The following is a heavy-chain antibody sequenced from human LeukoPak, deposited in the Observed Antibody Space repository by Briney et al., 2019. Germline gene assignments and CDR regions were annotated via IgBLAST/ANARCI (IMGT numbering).Heavy chain of an antibody. CDR3: AREVVTIHPDYFDY. J-gene: IGHJ4*02. Sequence: LRLSCATSGFTFTDYFMTWIRQPPGKGLEWIGYIYHSGSTYYNPSLKSRVTISVDRSKNQFSLKLSSVTAADTAVYYCAREVVTIHPDYFDYWGQGTLVTVSS. D-gene: IGHD3-3*01. V-gene: IGHV4-30-2*01. CDR2: IYHSGST. CDR1: GFTFTDYF.